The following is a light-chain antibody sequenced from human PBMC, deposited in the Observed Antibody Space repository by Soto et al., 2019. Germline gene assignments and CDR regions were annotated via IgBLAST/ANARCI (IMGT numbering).Light chain of an antibody. CDR1: SSDFGGYNY. J-gene: IGLJ2*01. CDR3: SSYASGSTLL. Sequence: QSALTQPASVSGSPGQSITISCTGTSSDFGGYNYVSWYQQHPGKAPKLMIYDVTNRPSGISSRFSGSKSGNTASLTISGLQAEDEADYFCSSYASGSTLLFGGGTKLTVI. CDR2: DVT. V-gene: IGLV2-14*03.